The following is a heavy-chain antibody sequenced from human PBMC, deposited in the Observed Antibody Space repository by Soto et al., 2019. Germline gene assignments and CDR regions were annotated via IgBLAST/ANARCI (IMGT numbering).Heavy chain of an antibody. CDR2: IFYSGST. CDR1: GDSFSTYY. J-gene: IGHJ4*02. Sequence: PSETLSLTCTVSGDSFSTYYWSWIRQPPGKALEWIGYIFYSGSTNYNPSLKSRVTVSVDTSKNQFSLKLSSVTTADTAVYYCARGGGYCSGGSCYSVDSWGQGTLVTVS. CDR3: ARGGGYCSGGSCYSVDS. V-gene: IGHV4-59*01. D-gene: IGHD2-15*01.